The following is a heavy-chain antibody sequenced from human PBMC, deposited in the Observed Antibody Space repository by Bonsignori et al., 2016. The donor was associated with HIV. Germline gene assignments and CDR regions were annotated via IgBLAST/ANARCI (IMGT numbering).Heavy chain of an antibody. J-gene: IGHJ4*02. D-gene: IGHD3-10*01. V-gene: IGHV3-48*03. CDR3: ARDRGDSSWDY. Sequence: VRQAPGKGLEWVSYISSSGSTIYYADSVKGRFTISRDNAKNSLYLQMNSLRAEDTAVYYCARDRGDSSWDYWGQGTLVTVSS. CDR2: ISSSGSTI.